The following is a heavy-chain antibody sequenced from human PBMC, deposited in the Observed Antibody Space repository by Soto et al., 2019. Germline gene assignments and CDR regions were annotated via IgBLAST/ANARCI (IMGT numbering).Heavy chain of an antibody. CDR2: ISYDGSQK. Sequence: VQLLESGGGLVQPGGSLRLSCAASGFTFSSYAMSWVRQAPGKGLEWVALISYDGSQKLYADSVKGRFTITRDNSENTVYLQMNSLRAEDTAVYYCAKGTTRWLEALLDYWGQGVLVTVSS. V-gene: IGHV3-30*18. CDR3: AKGTTRWLEALLDY. CDR1: GFTFSSYA. J-gene: IGHJ4*02. D-gene: IGHD1-7*01.